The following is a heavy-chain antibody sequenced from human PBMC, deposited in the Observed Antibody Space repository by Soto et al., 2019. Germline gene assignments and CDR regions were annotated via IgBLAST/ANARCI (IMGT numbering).Heavy chain of an antibody. D-gene: IGHD3-10*01. CDR3: ARGTGSGMDV. J-gene: IGHJ6*02. Sequence: ASVKVSCKVSGYTLTELSMHWVRQAPGKGLEWMGGFDPENGETIYAQKFQGRVTITRDTSASTAYMELSSLRSEDTAVYYCARGTGSGMDVWGQGTTVTVSS. CDR2: FDPENGET. CDR1: GYTLTELS. V-gene: IGHV1-24*01.